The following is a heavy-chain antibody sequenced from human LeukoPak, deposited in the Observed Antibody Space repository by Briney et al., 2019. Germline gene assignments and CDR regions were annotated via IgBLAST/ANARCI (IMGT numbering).Heavy chain of an antibody. V-gene: IGHV1-69*04. Sequence: SVKVSCKASRGXFSKYAISWVRQAPGQGLEWMGRIIPILNITHYAQKLQGRVTIAADKSTSTAYMELSSLRSEDTAVYYCARDDDRAREIDYWGQGTLVTVSS. J-gene: IGHJ4*02. CDR1: RGXFSKYA. CDR3: ARDDDRAREIDY. CDR2: IIPILNIT. D-gene: IGHD3-22*01.